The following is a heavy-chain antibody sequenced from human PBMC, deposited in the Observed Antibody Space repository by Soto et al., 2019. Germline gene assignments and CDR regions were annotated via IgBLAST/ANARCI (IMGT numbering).Heavy chain of an antibody. CDR1: GYTFTDYY. D-gene: IGHD2-8*01. CDR2: INPNSGGT. CDR3: ASEVTRGYSRTNGMCYYYYWGMDV. J-gene: IGHJ6*02. V-gene: IGHV1-2*02. Sequence: ASVKVSWKDSGYTFTDYYVHWVRQAPGQGLEWMGWINPNSGGTKTAQKFQGRVTVTRDTSISRAYMDLSRLRSDDTAVYYCASEVTRGYSRTNGMCYYYYWGMDVWGQGTMVTVSS.